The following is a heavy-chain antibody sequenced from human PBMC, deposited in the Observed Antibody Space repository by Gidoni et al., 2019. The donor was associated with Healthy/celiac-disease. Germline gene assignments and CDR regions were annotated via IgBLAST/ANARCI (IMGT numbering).Heavy chain of an antibody. CDR2: IYYSGST. J-gene: IGHJ4*02. Sequence: QLQLQESGPGLVKPSETLSLTCTVSGGSISNSSYYWGWIRQPPGKGLEWIGSIYYSGSTYYNPSLKSRVTISGDTSKNQFSLKMSSVTAADTAVYYGARHLSMGYSSGWYWYWGQGTLVTVSS. D-gene: IGHD6-19*01. V-gene: IGHV4-39*01. CDR3: ARHLSMGYSSGWYWY. CDR1: GGSISNSSYY.